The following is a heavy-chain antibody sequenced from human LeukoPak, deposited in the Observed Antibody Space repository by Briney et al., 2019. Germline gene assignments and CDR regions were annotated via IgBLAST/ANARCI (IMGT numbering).Heavy chain of an antibody. D-gene: IGHD5-12*01. CDR2: IYSGGST. Sequence: PGGSLRLSCAASGFTVSSNYISWVRQAPGKGLEWVSVIYSGGSTYYAASVKGRFTISRDNSKNTLYLQMNSLRAEHTAVYYCASRLRFSEGWGQGTLVTVSS. J-gene: IGHJ4*02. CDR3: ASRLRFSEG. V-gene: IGHV3-66*01. CDR1: GFTVSSNY.